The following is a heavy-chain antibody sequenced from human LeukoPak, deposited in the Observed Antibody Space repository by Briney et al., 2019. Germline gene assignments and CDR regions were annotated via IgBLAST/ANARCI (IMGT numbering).Heavy chain of an antibody. J-gene: IGHJ4*02. V-gene: IGHV4-39*07. CDR2: IYYSGST. D-gene: IGHD5-24*01. CDR1: GGSISSSSYY. CDR3: ASWRRWLQPTLSY. Sequence: SETLSLTCTVSGGSISSSSYYWGWIRQPPGKGLEWIGSIYYSGSTYYNPSLKSRVTISVDTSKNQFSLKLSSVTAADTAVYYCASWRRWLQPTLSYWGQGTLVTVSS.